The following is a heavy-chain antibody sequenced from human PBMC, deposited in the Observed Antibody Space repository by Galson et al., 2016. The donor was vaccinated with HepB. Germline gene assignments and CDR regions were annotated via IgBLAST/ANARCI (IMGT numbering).Heavy chain of an antibody. CDR3: VRARGFDY. J-gene: IGHJ4*02. CDR2: IKQDGSAK. V-gene: IGHV3-7*03. CDR1: GFNSSIYW. Sequence: LRLSCSASGFNSSIYWMTWVRQAPGKGLEWVANIKQDGSAKYFVDSVKGRFTASRDSAKNALYLHMNSLRAEDSAVYYCVRARGFDYWGLGALVTVSS.